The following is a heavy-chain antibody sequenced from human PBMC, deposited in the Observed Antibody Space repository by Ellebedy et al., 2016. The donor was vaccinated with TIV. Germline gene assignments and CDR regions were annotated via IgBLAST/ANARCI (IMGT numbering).Heavy chain of an antibody. CDR3: ARRGYCSGGSCASVPVDY. Sequence: PGESLKISCAASGFTFSNYGMHWVRQAPGKGLEWVAVVSYDGSNKYYADSVKGRFTISRDNSKNTLYLQMNSLRAEDMAVYYCARRGYCSGGSCASVPVDYWGQGTLVTVSS. CDR1: GFTFSNYG. CDR2: VSYDGSNK. V-gene: IGHV3-30*03. J-gene: IGHJ4*02. D-gene: IGHD2-15*01.